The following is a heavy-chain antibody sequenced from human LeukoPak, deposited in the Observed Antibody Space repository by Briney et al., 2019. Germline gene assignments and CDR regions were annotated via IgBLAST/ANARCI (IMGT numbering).Heavy chain of an antibody. D-gene: IGHD2-15*01. V-gene: IGHV4-39*01. CDR1: GGSISRSGYY. CDR2: IYYSGST. J-gene: IGHJ5*02. Sequence: SETPSLTCTVSGGSISRSGYYWGWIRQPPGKGLEWIGSIYYSGSTYDSPSLKSRVTISVDASKNQFSLKVRSVTAADTAVYYCARASVVAAAYNWFDPWGQGTLVTVSS. CDR3: ARASVVAAAYNWFDP.